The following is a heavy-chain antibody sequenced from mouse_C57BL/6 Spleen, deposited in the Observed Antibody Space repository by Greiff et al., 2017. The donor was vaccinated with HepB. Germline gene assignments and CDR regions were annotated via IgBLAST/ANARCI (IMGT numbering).Heavy chain of an antibody. V-gene: IGHV1-50*01. CDR3: ARNWDGYYFDY. Sequence: QVQLQQPGAELVKPGASVKLSCKASGCTFTSYWMQWVKQRPGQGLEWIGEIDPSDSYTNYNQKFKGKATLTVDTSSSTAYMQLSSLTSEDSAVYYCARNWDGYYFDYWGQGTTLTVSS. J-gene: IGHJ2*01. CDR2: IDPSDSYT. CDR1: GCTFTSYW. D-gene: IGHD4-1*01.